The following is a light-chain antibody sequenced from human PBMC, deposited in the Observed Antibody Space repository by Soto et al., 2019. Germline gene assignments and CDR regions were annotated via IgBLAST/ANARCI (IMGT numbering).Light chain of an antibody. CDR3: QQYNNWPYT. Sequence: EIAMTQSPATLSLSPGERGTLSCMASQSVSSNLAWYQQKPGQAPRLLIYAASARATGIPARFSGSGSGTDFTLTISSLQSEDFAVYYCQQYNNWPYTFGQGTKVDIK. CDR1: QSVSSN. J-gene: IGKJ2*01. V-gene: IGKV3-15*01. CDR2: AAS.